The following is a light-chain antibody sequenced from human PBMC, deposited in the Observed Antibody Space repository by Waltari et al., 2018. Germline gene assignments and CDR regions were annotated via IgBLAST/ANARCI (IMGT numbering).Light chain of an antibody. CDR3: QHYVRLPVT. CDR1: QSVKRT. CDR2: GAS. J-gene: IGKJ1*01. V-gene: IGKV3-20*01. Sequence: EIVLPQSPGTLSLSPAERATLSCRTSQSVKRTLAWYQQKPGQAPKLLIYGASIRATGIPDRFTGSGSETDFSLTISSLELEDFAVYFCQHYVRLPVTFGQGTKVEI.